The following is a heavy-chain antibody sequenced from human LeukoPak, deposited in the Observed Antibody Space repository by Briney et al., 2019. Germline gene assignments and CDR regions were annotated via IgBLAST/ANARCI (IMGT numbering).Heavy chain of an antibody. CDR2: IRSKAYGGTT. V-gene: IGHV3-49*03. CDR3: TRGAGTRSVQH. J-gene: IGHJ1*01. D-gene: IGHD6-19*01. CDR1: GFTFGDYA. Sequence: GGSLRLSCTASGFTFGDYAMSWFRQAPGKGLEWVGFIRSKAYGGTTEYAASVKRRFTISRDDSKSIAYLQMNSLKTEDTAVYYCTRGAGTRSVQHWGQGTLVTVSS.